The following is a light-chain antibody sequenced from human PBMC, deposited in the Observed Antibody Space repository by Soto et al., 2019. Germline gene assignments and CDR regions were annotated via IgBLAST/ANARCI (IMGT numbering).Light chain of an antibody. CDR3: SSYASSSTLV. CDR1: SSDVGGYSY. Sequence: QSALTQPASVSGSPGQSITISCTGTSSDVGGYSYVSWYQQHPGKAPKLIIYDVSNWPSGVSNRFSGSKSGNTASLTISGLQAEDEADYYCSSYASSSTLVFGGGTKVTVL. CDR2: DVS. J-gene: IGLJ2*01. V-gene: IGLV2-14*03.